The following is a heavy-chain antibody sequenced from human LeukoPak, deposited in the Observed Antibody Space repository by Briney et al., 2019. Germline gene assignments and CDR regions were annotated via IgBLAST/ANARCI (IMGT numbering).Heavy chain of an antibody. D-gene: IGHD2-8*01. CDR2: ISYDGSNK. J-gene: IGHJ4*02. CDR3: STLVYSPYYFDY. V-gene: IGHV3-30*04. Sequence: GGSLRLSCAASGFTFSSYAMHWVRQAPGKGLEWVAVISYDGSNKYYADSVKGRFTISRDNSKNTLYLQMNSLRAEDTAVYYCSTLVYSPYYFDYWGQGTLVTVSS. CDR1: GFTFSSYA.